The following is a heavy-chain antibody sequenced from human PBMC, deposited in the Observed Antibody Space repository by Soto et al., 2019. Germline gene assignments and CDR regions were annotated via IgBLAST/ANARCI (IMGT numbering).Heavy chain of an antibody. CDR2: IYSGGST. Sequence: GSLRLSCAASGFTVSSNYMSWVRQAPGKGLEWVSVIYSGGSTYYADSVKGRFTISRDNSKNTLYLQMNSLRAEDTAVYYCARDRDYGDYERWGYYYGRDVWGQGTTGTVAS. J-gene: IGHJ6*02. D-gene: IGHD4-17*01. CDR1: GFTVSSNY. V-gene: IGHV3-53*01. CDR3: ARDRDYGDYERWGYYYGRDV.